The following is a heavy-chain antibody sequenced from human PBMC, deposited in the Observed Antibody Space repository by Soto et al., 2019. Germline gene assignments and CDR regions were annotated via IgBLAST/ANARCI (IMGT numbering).Heavy chain of an antibody. J-gene: IGHJ3*02. CDR1: GFICSSYD. CDR2: ILVGGST. CDR3: AKATATGGGAFEI. Sequence: LRLSCAVSGFICSSYDMSWVRQAPGKGLEWVSTILVGGSTHYEDSVKGRFTISRDTSKNTVYLQMNSLTAGDTAVYYCAKATATGGGAFEIYGQGTMVTVSS. D-gene: IGHD2-8*02. V-gene: IGHV3-23*01.